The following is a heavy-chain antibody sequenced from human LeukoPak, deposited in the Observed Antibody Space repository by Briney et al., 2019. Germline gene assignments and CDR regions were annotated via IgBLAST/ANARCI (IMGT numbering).Heavy chain of an antibody. Sequence: SETLSLTCAVFGGSFSDYYWSWIRQPPGKGLEWIGEINHSGITNYNPSLKSRVTISADASQNQFSLKLSSVTAADTSVYYCASDTVAGTGWGQGTLVTVSS. V-gene: IGHV4-34*01. CDR3: ASDTVAGTG. J-gene: IGHJ4*02. CDR1: GGSFSDYY. CDR2: INHSGIT. D-gene: IGHD6-19*01.